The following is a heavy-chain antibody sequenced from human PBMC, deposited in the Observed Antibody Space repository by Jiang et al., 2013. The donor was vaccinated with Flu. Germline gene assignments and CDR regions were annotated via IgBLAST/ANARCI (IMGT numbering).Heavy chain of an antibody. D-gene: IGHD2-2*02. CDR1: GGSFSGYY. CDR2: INHSGST. J-gene: IGHJ5*02. CDR3: ARRYCSSTSCYRFDP. Sequence: PSETLSLTCAVYGGSFSGYYWSWIRQPPGKGLEWIGEINHSGSTNYNPSLKSRVTISVDTSKNQFSLKLSSVTAADTAVYYCARRYCSSTSCYRFDPWGQGTLVTVSS. V-gene: IGHV4-34*01.